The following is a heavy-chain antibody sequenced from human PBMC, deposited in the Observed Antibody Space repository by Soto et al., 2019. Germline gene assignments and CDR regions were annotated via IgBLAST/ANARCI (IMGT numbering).Heavy chain of an antibody. CDR3: AQRECDENAGESYKDSFDI. Sequence: SGPTLYNPTHTLTLTFTCSVFSLNTTAVCLVLIRQPPGNALDLLALIYCDNDKRSPPSLTTRLTLTNDTSKPQVVLKIPNMATVDTATAACAQRECDENAGESYKDSFDIWGQGKMVTVSS. CDR2: IYCDNDK. CDR1: VFSLNTTAVC. D-gene: IGHD7-27*01. V-gene: IGHV2-5*02. J-gene: IGHJ3*02.